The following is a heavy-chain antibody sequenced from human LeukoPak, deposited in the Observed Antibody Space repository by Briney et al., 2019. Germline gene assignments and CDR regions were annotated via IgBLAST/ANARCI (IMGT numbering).Heavy chain of an antibody. CDR3: ARDKARIRFLEWLLPPYFDY. CDR1: GYTFTSYY. Sequence: ASVKVSCKASGYTFTSYYMHWVRQAPGQGLEWMGIINPSGGSTSYAQKFQGRVTMTRDTSTSTVYMELSSLRSVDTAVYYCARDKARIRFLEWLLPPYFDYWGQGTLVTVSS. V-gene: IGHV1-46*01. D-gene: IGHD3-3*01. J-gene: IGHJ4*02. CDR2: INPSGGST.